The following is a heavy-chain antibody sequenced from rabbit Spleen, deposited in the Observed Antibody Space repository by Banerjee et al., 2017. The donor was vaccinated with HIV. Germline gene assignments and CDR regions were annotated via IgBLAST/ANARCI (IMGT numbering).Heavy chain of an antibody. D-gene: IGHD7-1*01. J-gene: IGHJ3*01. Sequence: QEQLVESGGGLVQPEGSLTLTCTASGFSFSSSYYMCWVRQAPGKGLEWIACIYVGSSGSTYYASWAKGRFTISKTSSTVDLKMTSLTAADTPTYFCARDVGSNYPTDRLDLWGPGTLVTVS. CDR2: IYVGSSGST. CDR1: GFSFSSSYY. V-gene: IGHV1S45*01. CDR3: ARDVGSNYPTDRLDL.